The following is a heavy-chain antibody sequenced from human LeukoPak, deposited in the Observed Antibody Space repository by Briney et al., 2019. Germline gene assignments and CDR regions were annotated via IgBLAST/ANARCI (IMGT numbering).Heavy chain of an antibody. CDR2: IYYSGST. CDR3: ARLVCGGGSCPAEFDY. J-gene: IGHJ4*02. D-gene: IGHD2-15*01. CDR1: GGLISSSGNFY. Sequence: SETLSLTCSVSGGLISSSGNFYWGWIRQPPGKGLEWIGSIYYSGSTYYNPSLNNRVTISIDMSKNQFSLRLNSVTATDTAVYYCARLVCGGGSCPAEFDYWGQGTLVTVSS. V-gene: IGHV4-39*01.